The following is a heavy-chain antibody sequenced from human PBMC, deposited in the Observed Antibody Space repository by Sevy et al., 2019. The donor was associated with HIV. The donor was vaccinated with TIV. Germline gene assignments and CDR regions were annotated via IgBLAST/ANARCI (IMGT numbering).Heavy chain of an antibody. D-gene: IGHD2-21*02. V-gene: IGHV3-66*01. CDR1: GFSVSDND. CDR2: MYHGGSI. CDR3: ARFSGLLRDF. Sequence: GGSLRLSCAASGFSVSDNDMNWVRQAPGKGLEWVSLMYHGGSILYADSVRGRFITSRDKSKNTLYLQMNSLRGEDTAVYYRARFSGLLRDFWGQGTLVTVSS. J-gene: IGHJ4*02.